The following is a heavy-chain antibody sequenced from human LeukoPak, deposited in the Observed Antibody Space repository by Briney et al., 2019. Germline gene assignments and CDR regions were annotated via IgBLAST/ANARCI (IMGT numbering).Heavy chain of an antibody. CDR2: IYYSGST. CDR1: GGSISSGDYY. D-gene: IGHD2-2*01. V-gene: IGHV4-30-4*01. CDR3: ARVYTGYCSSTSCYVLDY. Sequence: PSQTLSLTCTVSGGSISSGDYYWSWIRQPPGKGLEWIGYIYYSGSTYYNPSLKSRVTISVDTSKNQFSLKLSSVTAADTAAYYCARVYTGYCSSTSCYVLDYWGQGTLVTVSS. J-gene: IGHJ4*02.